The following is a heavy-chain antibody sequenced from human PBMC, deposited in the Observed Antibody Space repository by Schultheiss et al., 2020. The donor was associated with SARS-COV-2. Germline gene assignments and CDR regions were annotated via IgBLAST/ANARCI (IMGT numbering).Heavy chain of an antibody. CDR2: IYHSGST. Sequence: SETLSLTCTVSGGSISSSNWWSWVRQPPGKGLEWIGEIYHSGSTNYNPSLKSRVTISVDTSKNQFSLKLSSVTAADTAVYYCARASSSSRDYYYYGMDVWGQGTTVTVSS. J-gene: IGHJ6*02. CDR1: GGSISSSNW. CDR3: ARASSSSRDYYYYGMDV. D-gene: IGHD6-13*01. V-gene: IGHV4-4*02.